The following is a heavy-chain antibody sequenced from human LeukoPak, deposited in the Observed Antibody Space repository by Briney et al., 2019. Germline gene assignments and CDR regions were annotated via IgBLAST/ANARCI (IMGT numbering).Heavy chain of an antibody. CDR3: AQVNRRGQYQLPIHLDL. V-gene: IGHV4-39*01. CDR1: GGSISSSSYY. D-gene: IGHD2-2*01. Sequence: SETLSLTCTVSGGSISSSSYYWGWIRQPPGKGLEWIGSIYYSGSTYYNPSLKSRVTISVDTSKNQFSLKLSSVTAADTAVYYCAQVNRRGQYQLPIHLDLWGQGTLVTVSS. CDR2: IYYSGST. J-gene: IGHJ5*02.